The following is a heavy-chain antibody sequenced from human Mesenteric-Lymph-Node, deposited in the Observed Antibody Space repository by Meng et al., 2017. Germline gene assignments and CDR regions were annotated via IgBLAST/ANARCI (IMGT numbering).Heavy chain of an antibody. J-gene: IGHJ6*02. CDR1: GFTVSSNY. CDR2: ISYDGSNK. CDR3: ARFTVTTRGVYGMDV. D-gene: IGHD4-17*01. Sequence: GESLKISCAASGFTVSSNYMSWVRQAPGKGLEWVAVISYDGSNKYYADSVKGRFTISRDNSKNTLYLQMNSLRAEDTAVYYCARFTVTTRGVYGMDVWGQGTTVTVSS. V-gene: IGHV3-30*03.